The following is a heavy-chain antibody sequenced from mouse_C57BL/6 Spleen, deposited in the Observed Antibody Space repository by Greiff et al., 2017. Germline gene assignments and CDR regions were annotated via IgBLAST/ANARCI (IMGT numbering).Heavy chain of an antibody. CDR2: IDPSDSET. V-gene: IGHV1-52*01. CDR3: ARRDYDEFYAMDD. CDR1: GYTFTSYW. Sequence: QVQLQQPGAELVRPGSSVKLSCKASGYTFTSYWMHWVKQRPIQGLEWIGNIDPSDSETHYNQKFKDKATLTVDKSSSTAYMQLSSLTSEDSAVYYCARRDYDEFYAMDDWGQGTSVTVSS. J-gene: IGHJ4*01. D-gene: IGHD2-4*01.